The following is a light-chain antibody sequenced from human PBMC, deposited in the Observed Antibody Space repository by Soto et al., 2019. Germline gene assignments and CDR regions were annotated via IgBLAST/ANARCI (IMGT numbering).Light chain of an antibody. CDR3: HQYGSSPQT. CDR2: RAS. V-gene: IGKV3-20*01. Sequence: EIVLTQSPGTLSLSPGDGATLSCRASQSVSSNYLAWYQLKPGQAPMLLIYRASSRATGIPDRCSGSGSGTDFPLTSRSLEHEDFAMYFWHQYGSSPQTFGQGTKGESK. J-gene: IGKJ1*01. CDR1: QSVSSNY.